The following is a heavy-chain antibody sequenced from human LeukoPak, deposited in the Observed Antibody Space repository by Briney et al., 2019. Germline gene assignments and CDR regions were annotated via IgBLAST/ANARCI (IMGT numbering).Heavy chain of an antibody. D-gene: IGHD2-15*01. CDR1: GFNVSYYY. V-gene: IGHV3-66*02. CDR2: LYSGGSI. Sequence: GGSLRLSCAASGFNVSYYYISWVRQAPGKGLEWVSVLYSGGSIHYADSVKGRFTISRDNSKNTASLQMNTLRSDDTAIYYCASSDRGVVYFDYWGQGALVTVSS. CDR3: ASSDRGVVYFDY. J-gene: IGHJ4*02.